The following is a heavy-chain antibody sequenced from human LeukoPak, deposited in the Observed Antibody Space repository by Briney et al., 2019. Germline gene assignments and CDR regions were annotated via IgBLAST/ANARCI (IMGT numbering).Heavy chain of an antibody. D-gene: IGHD3-22*01. CDR1: GGSFSGYY. CDR2: INHSGST. J-gene: IGHJ4*02. V-gene: IGHV4-34*01. Sequence: PSETLSLTCADYGGSFSGYYWSWIRQPPGKGLEWIGEINHSGSTNYNPSLKSRVTISVDTSKNQFSLKLSSVTAADTAVYYCARGKDYYDSSGYYYFDYWGQGTLVTVSS. CDR3: ARGKDYYDSSGYYYFDY.